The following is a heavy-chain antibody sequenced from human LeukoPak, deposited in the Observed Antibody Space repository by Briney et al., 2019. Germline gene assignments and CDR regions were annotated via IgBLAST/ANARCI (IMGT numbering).Heavy chain of an antibody. Sequence: ASVKVSCKASGYTFTSYGISWVRQAPGQGLEWMGWISPYNGNTNYAQKLQDRVTITTDESTSTAYMELSSLRSEDTAVYYCARATREYSSSLNYYYYMDVWGKGTTVTVSS. J-gene: IGHJ6*03. CDR1: GYTFTSYG. V-gene: IGHV1-18*01. CDR2: ISPYNGNT. CDR3: ARATREYSSSLNYYYYMDV. D-gene: IGHD6-6*01.